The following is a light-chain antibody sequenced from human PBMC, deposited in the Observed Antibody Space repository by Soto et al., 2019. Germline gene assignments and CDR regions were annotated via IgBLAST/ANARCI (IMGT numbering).Light chain of an antibody. CDR1: SSDVGGYNY. Sequence: QSALTQPASVSGSPGQSITISCTGTSSDVGGYNYVSWYQQHPGKAPKLMIYDVSNRVSGVSNRFSGSKSGNTASLTISGLQAEDEADYYCSSYTSSSTLLDVFGTGTKLTVL. V-gene: IGLV2-14*01. CDR2: DVS. CDR3: SSYTSSSTLLDV. J-gene: IGLJ1*01.